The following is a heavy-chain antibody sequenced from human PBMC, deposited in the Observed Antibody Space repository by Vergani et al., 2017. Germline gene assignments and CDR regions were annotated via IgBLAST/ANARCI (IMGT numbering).Heavy chain of an antibody. CDR2: LSGSGSST. J-gene: IGHJ6*03. Sequence: EVQLLESGGGVVQPGGSLRLACAASGSTFSNYAMSWVRQAPGKGLEWVSALSGSGSSTYSADSVKGRFTISRDNSKNTLFLLMNSLRAEDTAVYYCAKGATVTTYYYYYYMDVWGKGTTVTVSS. CDR1: GSTFSNYA. V-gene: IGHV3-23*01. D-gene: IGHD4-11*01. CDR3: AKGATVTTYYYYYYMDV.